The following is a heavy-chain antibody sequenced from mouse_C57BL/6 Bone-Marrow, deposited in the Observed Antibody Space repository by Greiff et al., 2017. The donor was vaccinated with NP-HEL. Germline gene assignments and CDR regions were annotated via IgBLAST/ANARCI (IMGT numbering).Heavy chain of an antibody. V-gene: IGHV10-1*01. D-gene: IGHD1-1*01. CDR3: VRLRFLYAMDY. CDR1: GFSFNTYA. CDR2: IRSKSNNYAT. Sequence: EVQVVESGGGLVQPKGSLKLSCAASGFSFNTYAMNWVHQAPGKGLEWVARIRSKSNNYATYYADSVKDRFTISRDDSESMLYLQMNNLKTEDTAMYYCVRLRFLYAMDYWGQGTSVTVSS. J-gene: IGHJ4*01.